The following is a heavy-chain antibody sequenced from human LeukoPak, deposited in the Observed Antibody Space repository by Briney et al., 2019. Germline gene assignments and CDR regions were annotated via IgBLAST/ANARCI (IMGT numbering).Heavy chain of an antibody. CDR3: ARAITMFDAFDI. J-gene: IGHJ3*02. CDR1: GGSISSYY. V-gene: IGHV4-59*01. CDR2: LFYSGST. Sequence: PSQTLSLTCTVSGGSISSYYWNWIRQPPGKGLEWNGYLFYSGSTKYNPSLKSRVTISVDTSKNQFSLKLSSVTAADTAVYYCARAITMFDAFDIWGQGTMVTVSS. D-gene: IGHD3-10*02.